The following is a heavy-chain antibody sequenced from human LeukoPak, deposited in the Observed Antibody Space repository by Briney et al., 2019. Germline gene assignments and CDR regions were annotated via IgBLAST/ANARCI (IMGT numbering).Heavy chain of an antibody. CDR3: AKDPAVSTDY. J-gene: IGHJ4*02. V-gene: IGHV3-30*02. D-gene: IGHD4-17*01. CDR2: IRYDGSNK. Sequence: GGSLRLSCAASGFTFSSYGMHWVRQAPGKGLEWVAFIRYDGSNKYYADSVKGRFTISRDNSNHTLYLKMNSLRAEDTAVYYCAKDPAVSTDYWGQGTLVTVSS. CDR1: GFTFSSYG.